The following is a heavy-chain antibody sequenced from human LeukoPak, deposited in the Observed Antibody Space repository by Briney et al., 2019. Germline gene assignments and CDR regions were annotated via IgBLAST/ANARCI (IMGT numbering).Heavy chain of an antibody. V-gene: IGHV1-2*02. J-gene: IGHJ4*02. D-gene: IGHD3-22*01. Sequence: ASMKVSCNTSGYTFTDYYIHWVRQAPGQGLEWMGWINPKSGVTSYAQKFQGRVTLTSDTSVSTAYMDLCSLASGDTAVYYCARALGNYYDSTVYQAYWGQGQLVTVSS. CDR2: INPKSGVT. CDR1: GYTFTDYY. CDR3: ARALGNYYDSTVYQAY.